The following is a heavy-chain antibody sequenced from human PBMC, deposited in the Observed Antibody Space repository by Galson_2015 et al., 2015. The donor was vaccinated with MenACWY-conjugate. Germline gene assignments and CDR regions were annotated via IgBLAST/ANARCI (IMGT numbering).Heavy chain of an antibody. V-gene: IGHV1-18*01. CDR1: GCTFTSYG. J-gene: IGHJ4*02. CDR2: ISALNGYT. CDR3: ARGGTSWARDISDF. D-gene: IGHD2-2*01. Sequence: SVKVSCKASGCTFTSYGITWVRQAPGQGLEWMGWISALNGYTKSAQNLQDRFTMTTEAATNTAYMELTSLRSDDTAIYYCARGGTSWARDISDFWGQGTLVTVSS.